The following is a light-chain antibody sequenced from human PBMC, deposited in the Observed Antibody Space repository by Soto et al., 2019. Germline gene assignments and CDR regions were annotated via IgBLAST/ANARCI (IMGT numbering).Light chain of an antibody. Sequence: QSVLTQPRSASGTPGQSVTISCSGSSSNIGSNYVYWYQQLPGTAPKLLIYRNNQRPSGVPDRFSGSKSGTSASLAISGLRSQDEADYYCAAWDASLSGDDVFGTGKKVTV. J-gene: IGLJ1*01. CDR2: RNN. CDR3: AAWDASLSGDDV. V-gene: IGLV1-47*01. CDR1: SSNIGSNY.